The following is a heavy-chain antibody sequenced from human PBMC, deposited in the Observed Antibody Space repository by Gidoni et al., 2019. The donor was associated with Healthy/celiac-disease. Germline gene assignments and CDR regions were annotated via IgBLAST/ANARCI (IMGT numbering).Heavy chain of an antibody. CDR2: IYYSGST. J-gene: IGHJ4*02. V-gene: IGHV4-39*01. CDR3: ARQIFWSGYYIGVHWGY. CDR1: GGSISSSSYY. Sequence: QLQLQESGPGLVKPSETLSLTCTVSGGSISSSSYYWGWIRQPPGKGLEWIGSIYYSGSTYYNPSLKSRVTIAVDTSKNQFSLKLSSVTAADTAVYYCARQIFWSGYYIGVHWGYWGQGTLVTVSS. D-gene: IGHD3-3*01.